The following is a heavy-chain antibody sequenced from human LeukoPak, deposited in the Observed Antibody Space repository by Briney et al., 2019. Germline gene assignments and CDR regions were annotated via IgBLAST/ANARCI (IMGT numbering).Heavy chain of an antibody. D-gene: IGHD2-2*01. J-gene: IGHJ6*04. CDR2: NIPVFGTA. Sequence: GSSVKVSCKASGDTFSNYVISWVRQAPGQGLEWMGGNIPVFGTAKYAQKFQGRITITTDESTRTAYMELSDLSSEDTAVYFCASRYCSSTTCYSGMDVWGEGTTVTVSS. CDR1: GDTFSNYV. CDR3: ASRYCSSTTCYSGMDV. V-gene: IGHV1-69*05.